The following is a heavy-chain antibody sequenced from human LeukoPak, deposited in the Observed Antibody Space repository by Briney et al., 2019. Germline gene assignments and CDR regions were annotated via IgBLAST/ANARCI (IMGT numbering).Heavy chain of an antibody. CDR1: GGTFSSYA. CDR3: ARVRNQNRFDP. Sequence: GASVKVSCKASGGTFSSYAISWVRQAPGQGLEWMGEIIPIFGTANYAQKFQGRVTITADESTSTAYMELSSLRSEDTAVYYCARVRNQNRFDPWGQGTLVTVSS. J-gene: IGHJ5*02. CDR2: IIPIFGTA. V-gene: IGHV1-69*13. D-gene: IGHD1-14*01.